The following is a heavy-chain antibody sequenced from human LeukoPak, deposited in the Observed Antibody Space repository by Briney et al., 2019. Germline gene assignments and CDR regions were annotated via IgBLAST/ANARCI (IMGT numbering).Heavy chain of an antibody. V-gene: IGHV3-11*01. CDR1: GFTFSDYY. D-gene: IGHD3-10*01. J-gene: IGHJ5*02. Sequence: GGSLRLSCAASGFTFSDYYMSWIRQAPGKGLEWVSYISSGSTIYYADSVKGRFTISRDNAKNSLYLQMNSLRAEDTAVYYRARDVGTTAGSYYDLNWFDPWGRGTLVTVSS. CDR2: ISSGSTI. CDR3: ARDVGTTAGSYYDLNWFDP.